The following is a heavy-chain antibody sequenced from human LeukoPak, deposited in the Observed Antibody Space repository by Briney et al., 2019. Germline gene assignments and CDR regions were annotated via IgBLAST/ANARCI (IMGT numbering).Heavy chain of an antibody. CDR1: GGSFSGYY. CDR3: ARLSSHFDY. Sequence: PSETLSLTCAVYGGSFSGYYWSWIRQPPGKGLEWIGEINHSGSTNYNPSLKSRVTISVDTSKNQFSLKLSSVTAADTAVYYCARLSSHFDYWGQGTLVTVSS. CDR2: INHSGST. V-gene: IGHV4-34*01. J-gene: IGHJ4*02. D-gene: IGHD2-2*01.